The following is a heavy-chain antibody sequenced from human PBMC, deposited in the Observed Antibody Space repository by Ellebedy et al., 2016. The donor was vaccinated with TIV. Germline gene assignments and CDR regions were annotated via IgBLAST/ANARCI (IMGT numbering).Heavy chain of an antibody. CDR2: IYSSGSG. D-gene: IGHD6-19*01. V-gene: IGHV4-59*01. J-gene: IGHJ4*02. Sequence: MPGGSLRLSCTVSGDSISGYYWSWIRQPPGKGLEWIGYIYSSGSGEYNPSLKSRFTMSVDTSRGQFSLRLNSVTAADTAVYYCARSGGWYTPYDYWGQGTLVTVSS. CDR3: ARSGGWYTPYDY. CDR1: GDSISGYY.